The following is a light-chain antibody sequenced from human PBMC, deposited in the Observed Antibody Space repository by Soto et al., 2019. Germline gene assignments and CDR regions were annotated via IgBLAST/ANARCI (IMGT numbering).Light chain of an antibody. V-gene: IGLV1-44*01. J-gene: IGLJ3*02. CDR2: TNN. CDR1: SSNIGSHT. CDR3: AVWDGSLNGWV. Sequence: QSVLTQPPSASGTPGQRVTISCSGSSSNIGSHTVNWYQQLPGSAPPLLIYTNNHRPSGVPDRFSGSKSGTSASLAISGLQSEDEADYYCAVWDGSLNGWVFGGGTKLTVL.